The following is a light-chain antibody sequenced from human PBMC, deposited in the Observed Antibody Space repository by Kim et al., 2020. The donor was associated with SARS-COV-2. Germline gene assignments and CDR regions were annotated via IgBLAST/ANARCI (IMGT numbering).Light chain of an antibody. CDR1: SLRSYY. Sequence: GQTVRITCQGDSLRSYYASWYQQKPGQAPVLVIYGKNNRHSGIPDRFSGSSSGNTASLTITGAQAEDEADYYCNSRDSSGNHLSVFGTGTKVTVL. J-gene: IGLJ1*01. CDR3: NSRDSSGNHLSV. V-gene: IGLV3-19*01. CDR2: GKN.